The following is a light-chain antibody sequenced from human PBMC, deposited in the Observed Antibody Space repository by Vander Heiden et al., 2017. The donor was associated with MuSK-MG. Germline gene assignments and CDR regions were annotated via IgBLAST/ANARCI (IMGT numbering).Light chain of an antibody. V-gene: IGKV3-11*01. Sequence: EIVLTQSPATLSSSPGERATLSCRASQIVTTYLAWYQQKPGQAPRLLIYDASTRATGIPARFSGSRSGTDFTLTISSLEPEDFAVYYCQQRSSWPWTFGLGTKV. CDR3: QQRSSWPWT. CDR1: QIVTTY. CDR2: DAS. J-gene: IGKJ1*01.